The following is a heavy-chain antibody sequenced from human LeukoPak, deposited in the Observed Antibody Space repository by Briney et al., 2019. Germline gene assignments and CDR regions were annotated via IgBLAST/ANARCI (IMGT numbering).Heavy chain of an antibody. D-gene: IGHD3-3*01. V-gene: IGHV4-39*07. CDR1: GGSISSSSYY. Sequence: SETLSLTCTVSGGSISSSSYYWGWIRQPPGKGLEWIGSIYYSGSTYYNPSLKSRVTISVDTSKNQFSLKLSSVTAADTAVYYCAREGGYYDFWSGGSGLDYWGQGTLVTVSS. CDR2: IYYSGST. J-gene: IGHJ4*02. CDR3: AREGGYYDFWSGGSGLDY.